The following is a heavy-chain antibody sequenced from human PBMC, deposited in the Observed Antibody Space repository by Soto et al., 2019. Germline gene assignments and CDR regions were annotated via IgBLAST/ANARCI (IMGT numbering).Heavy chain of an antibody. CDR3: ARGGWNYGPGPFDL. V-gene: IGHV1-18*04. J-gene: IGHJ3*01. Sequence: QVQLVQSGTEVKTPGASVKVSCHASGYTFTNYGINWVRQAPGQGLEWMAWISAYNGKTHHAPFVQDRVTMTTDTSTRTGYMELTSRSSDGTAVYYCARGGWNYGPGPFDLWGQGTMVTVSS. D-gene: IGHD1-7*01. CDR1: GYTFTNYG. CDR2: ISAYNGKT.